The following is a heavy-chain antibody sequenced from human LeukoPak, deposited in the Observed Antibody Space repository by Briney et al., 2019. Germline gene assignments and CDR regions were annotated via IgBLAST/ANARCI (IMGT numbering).Heavy chain of an antibody. D-gene: IGHD3-10*01. CDR3: ARPYGSGSSHDAFDI. J-gene: IGHJ3*02. V-gene: IGHV3-11*04. CDR1: GFTFSDYY. Sequence: GGSLRLPCAASGFTFSDYYMSWIRQAPGKGLEWVSYISSSGSTIYYADSVKGRFTISRDNAKNSLYLQMNSLRTEDTAVYYCARPYGSGSSHDAFDIWGQGTMVTVSS. CDR2: ISSSGSTI.